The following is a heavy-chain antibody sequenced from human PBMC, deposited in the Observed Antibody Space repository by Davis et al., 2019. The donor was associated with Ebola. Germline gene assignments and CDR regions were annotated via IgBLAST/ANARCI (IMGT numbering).Heavy chain of an antibody. CDR3: ARRIRFGELFPFDY. CDR1: GYTFTGYY. J-gene: IGHJ4*02. V-gene: IGHV1-2*02. D-gene: IGHD3-10*01. Sequence: ASVKVSCKASGYTFTGYYMHWVRQAPGQGLEWMGWINPNSGGTNYAQKFQGRVTMTRDTSISIAYMELSRLRSDDTAVYYCARRIRFGELFPFDYWGQGTLVTVSS. CDR2: INPNSGGT.